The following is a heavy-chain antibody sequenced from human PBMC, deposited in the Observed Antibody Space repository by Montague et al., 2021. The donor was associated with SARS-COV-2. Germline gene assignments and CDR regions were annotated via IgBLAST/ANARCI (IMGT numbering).Heavy chain of an antibody. V-gene: IGHV6-1*01. CDR2: TYYRSKWYN. Sequence: CAISGDSVASHSAAWIWIRQSPSRGLEWLARTYYRSKWYNEYAVSVKSRINIIPDTSKNHLSLQVNSVTPEDTAVYYCAREGEWELQGPRHSSFYFAMDVWGQGTSVTVSS. D-gene: IGHD1-26*01. J-gene: IGHJ6*02. CDR3: AREGEWELQGPRHSSFYFAMDV. CDR1: GDSVASHSAA.